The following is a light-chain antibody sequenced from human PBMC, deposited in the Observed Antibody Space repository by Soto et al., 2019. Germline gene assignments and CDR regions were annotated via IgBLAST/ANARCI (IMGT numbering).Light chain of an antibody. CDR1: SSDAGGYKY. CDR2: EVS. Sequence: QSALTQPASVSGSPGQSITISCTGTSSDAGGYKYVSWYQQHPDKAPKLIIFEVSNRPSGISSRFSGSKSGNTASLTISGLQAEDEADYYCASYTSSSTSVIFGRGTQLTVL. V-gene: IGLV2-14*01. J-gene: IGLJ2*01. CDR3: ASYTSSSTSVI.